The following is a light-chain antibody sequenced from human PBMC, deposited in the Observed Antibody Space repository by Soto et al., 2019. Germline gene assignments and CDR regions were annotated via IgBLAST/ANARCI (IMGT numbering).Light chain of an antibody. J-gene: IGKJ1*01. CDR2: GAS. V-gene: IGKV3-15*01. CDR3: QQYYNWPRT. Sequence: EIVMTQSPATLSVFPGERATLSCRASQSVSSNLAWYQHKPGQAPTLLTYGASTRATGIPARFSGSGSGTEFTLTISSLQPEDFAVYYCQQYYNWPRTFGQGTKVEIK. CDR1: QSVSSN.